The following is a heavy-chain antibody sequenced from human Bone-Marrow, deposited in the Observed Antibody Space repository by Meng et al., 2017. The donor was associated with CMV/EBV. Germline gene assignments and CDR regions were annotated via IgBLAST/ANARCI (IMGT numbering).Heavy chain of an antibody. V-gene: IGHV3-21*04. CDR3: AKNTQGKVVPAREAFDI. CDR2: ISSSSSYI. CDR1: GFTFSSYS. Sequence: GGSLRLSCAASGFTFSSYSMNWVRQAPGKGLEWVSSISSSSSYIYYADSVKGRFTISRDNAKNSLYLQMNSLRAEDTAVYYCAKNTQGKVVPAREAFDIWGQGTMVTVSS. J-gene: IGHJ3*02. D-gene: IGHD2-2*01.